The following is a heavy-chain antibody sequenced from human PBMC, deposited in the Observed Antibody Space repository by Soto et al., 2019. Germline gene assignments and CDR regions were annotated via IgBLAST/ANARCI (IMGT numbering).Heavy chain of an antibody. CDR3: AKDSPNYDILTGLFDY. D-gene: IGHD3-9*01. CDR2: ISGSGGIT. V-gene: IGHV3-23*01. CDR1: GFNFSSYA. J-gene: IGHJ4*02. Sequence: PGGSLRLSCAASGFNFSSYAISWVRQAPGKGLEWVSAISGSGGITYYADSVKGRFTISRDNSKNTLYRQMNSLRAEDTAVYYCAKDSPNYDILTGLFDYWGQGTLVTVSS.